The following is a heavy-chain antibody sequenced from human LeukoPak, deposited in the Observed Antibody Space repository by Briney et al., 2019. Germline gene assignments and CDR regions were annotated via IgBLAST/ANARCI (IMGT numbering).Heavy chain of an antibody. CDR3: ARGGSRPFFFGGHVF. Sequence: GESLKISCQGSGYLFSSYYIGWARQMPGKGLEWMGIINPGDSDTRYSPSFQGQVSMSVDTTTKSAYLQWTSLKASDSATYYWARGGSRPFFFGGHVFWGQGTVVTVSS. J-gene: IGHJ4*02. D-gene: IGHD3-10*01. CDR1: GYLFSSYY. CDR2: INPGDSDT. V-gene: IGHV5-51*01.